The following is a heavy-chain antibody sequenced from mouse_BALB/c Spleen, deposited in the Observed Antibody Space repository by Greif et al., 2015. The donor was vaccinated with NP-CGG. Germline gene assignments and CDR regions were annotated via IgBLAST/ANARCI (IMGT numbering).Heavy chain of an antibody. Sequence: VQLVESGAELAKPGASVKMSCKASGYTFTSYWMHWVKQRPGQGLEWIGYINPSTGYTEYNQKFKDKATLTADKSSSTAYMQLSSLTSEDSAVYYCARNYLYMNDDYYAMDYWGQGTSVTVSS. CDR1: GYTFTSYW. D-gene: IGHD2-14*01. V-gene: IGHV1-7*01. J-gene: IGHJ4*01. CDR2: INPSTGYT. CDR3: ARNYLYMNDDYYAMDY.